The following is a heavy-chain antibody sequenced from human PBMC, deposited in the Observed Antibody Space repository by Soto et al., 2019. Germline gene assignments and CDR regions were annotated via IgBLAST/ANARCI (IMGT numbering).Heavy chain of an antibody. CDR1: GGSISSYY. CDR2: IYYSGST. J-gene: IGHJ3*02. D-gene: IGHD4-17*01. CDR3: AREDYGDDADAFDI. V-gene: IGHV4-59*01. Sequence: SETLSLTCTVSGGSISSYYWSWIRQPPGKGLEWIGYIYYSGSTNYNPSLKGRVTISVDTSKNQFSLKLSSVTAADTAVYYCAREDYGDDADAFDIWGQGTMVTVSS.